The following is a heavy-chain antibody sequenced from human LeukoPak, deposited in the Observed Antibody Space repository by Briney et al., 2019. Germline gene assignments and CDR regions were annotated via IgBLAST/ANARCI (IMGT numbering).Heavy chain of an antibody. CDR1: GFTFSSYA. Sequence: PGGSLRLSCAASGFTFSSYAMSWVRQAPGKGLEWVSAISGSGGSTYYADSVKGRFTISRDNSKNTLYLQMNSLRAEDTAVYYFAKENHYDSGGYPYYFDYWGQGTLVTVSS. D-gene: IGHD3-22*01. CDR2: ISGSGGST. CDR3: AKENHYDSGGYPYYFDY. V-gene: IGHV3-23*01. J-gene: IGHJ4*02.